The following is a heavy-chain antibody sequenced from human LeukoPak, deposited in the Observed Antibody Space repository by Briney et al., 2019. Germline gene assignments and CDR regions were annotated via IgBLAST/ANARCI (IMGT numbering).Heavy chain of an antibody. D-gene: IGHD3-9*01. CDR3: ARGARYFDWLSLTSGWFDP. V-gene: IGHV3-33*01. Sequence: PGGSLRLSCAASGFTFKSHGIYWVRQAPGKGLEWVAVIWHDGSNKYYADSVKGRFTISRDNSKNTVYLQMNSLRVDDTAVYCCARGARYFDWLSLTSGWFDPWGQGTLVTVSS. CDR1: GFTFKSHG. J-gene: IGHJ5*02. CDR2: IWHDGSNK.